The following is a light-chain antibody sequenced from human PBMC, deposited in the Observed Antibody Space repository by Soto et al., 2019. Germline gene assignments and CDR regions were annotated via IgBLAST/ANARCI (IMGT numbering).Light chain of an antibody. CDR1: QTINNY. J-gene: IGKJ1*01. CDR2: AAS. CDR3: QQTLSTLSWT. V-gene: IGKV1-39*01. Sequence: DIQMTQSPSSLSASVGDRVVITCRASQTINNYLNWYQQKPGKPPNLLISAASTLQSGVPSRFSGSGSGADFTLTISSLQPEDFAVYYCQQTLSTLSWTFGHGTKVEIK.